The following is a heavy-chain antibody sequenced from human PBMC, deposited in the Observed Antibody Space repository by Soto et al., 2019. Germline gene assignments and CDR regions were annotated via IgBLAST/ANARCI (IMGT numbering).Heavy chain of an antibody. Sequence: GGSLRLSCAASGFTFSSYGMHWVRQAPGKGLEWVAVIWYDGSNKYYADSVKGRFTISRDNSKNTLYLQMNSLRAEDTAVYYCARDLQQRDYYYYYGMDVWGQGTTVTVSS. V-gene: IGHV3-33*01. CDR3: ARDLQQRDYYYYYGMDV. CDR2: IWYDGSNK. D-gene: IGHD5-18*01. CDR1: GFTFSSYG. J-gene: IGHJ6*02.